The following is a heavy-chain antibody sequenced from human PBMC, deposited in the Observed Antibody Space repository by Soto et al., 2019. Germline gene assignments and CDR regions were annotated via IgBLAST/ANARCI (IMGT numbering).Heavy chain of an antibody. CDR1: GGSISSGGYS. D-gene: IGHD3-22*01. Sequence: TLSLTCSVSGGSISSGGYSWSWIRQPPGKGLEWIGYIYHSGSTYYNPSLKSRVTISVDRSKNQFSLKLSSVTAADTAVYYCARGGVDYYDSSGYYFSPYYFDYWGQGTLVTVSS. CDR3: ARGGVDYYDSSGYYFSPYYFDY. CDR2: IYHSGST. J-gene: IGHJ4*02. V-gene: IGHV4-30-2*01.